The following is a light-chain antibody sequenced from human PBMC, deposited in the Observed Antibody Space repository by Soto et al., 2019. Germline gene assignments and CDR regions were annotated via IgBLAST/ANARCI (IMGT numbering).Light chain of an antibody. CDR1: QSVSSSY. CDR3: QYLICT. CDR2: RAS. Sequence: EIVLTQSPGTLSLSPGERATLSCRASQSVSSSYLAWYQQKPGQAPRLLIYRASSRATGIPDRFSGSGSGTGFTLTIRRLEPEDFAVYYCQYLICTFGPGTKVDIK. J-gene: IGKJ3*01. V-gene: IGKV3-20*01.